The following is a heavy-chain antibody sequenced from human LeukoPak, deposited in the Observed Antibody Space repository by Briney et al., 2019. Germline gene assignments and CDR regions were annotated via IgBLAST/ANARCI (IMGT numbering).Heavy chain of an antibody. J-gene: IGHJ4*02. D-gene: IGHD7-27*01. CDR2: IHYSGST. CDR1: GYSISSAFY. V-gene: IGHV4-38-2*01. CDR3: ARGFRGDNFDY. Sequence: PSETLSLTCAVSGYSISSAFYWGWIRQSPGKGLEWIGTIHYSGSTSYNPSLKSRVAISVDTSKNQFSLKLRSVTAADTAVYYCARGFRGDNFDYWGQGTLVTVSS.